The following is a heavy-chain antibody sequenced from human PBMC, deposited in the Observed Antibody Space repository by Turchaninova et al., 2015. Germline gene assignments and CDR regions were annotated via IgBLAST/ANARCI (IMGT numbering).Heavy chain of an antibody. CDR1: GFTFSSYA. V-gene: IGHV3-23*01. D-gene: IGHD2-2*01. Sequence: EVQLLESGGGLVQPGGSLRLSCAASGFTFSSYAMSWVRQAPGKGLEWVAAISGSGGSTYYADSVKGRLTNSRDNSKNTLYLQMNSLRAEDTAVYYCAKGPYGSSTSCYLNDAFDIWGQGTMVTVSS. CDR2: ISGSGGST. J-gene: IGHJ3*02. CDR3: AKGPYGSSTSCYLNDAFDI.